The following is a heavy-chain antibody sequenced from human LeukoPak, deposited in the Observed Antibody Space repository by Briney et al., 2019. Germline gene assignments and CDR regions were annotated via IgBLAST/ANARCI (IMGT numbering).Heavy chain of an antibody. CDR1: GGSISNSSYY. D-gene: IGHD2-21*01. CDR3: ARLLGTHINYFDP. Sequence: SETLSLTCTVSGGSISNSSYYWGWIRQPPGKGLEWIGSIYYSGSTYYNPSLKSRVTISVETSKNQFSLKLSSVTAADTAVYYCARLLGTHINYFDPWGQGTLVTVSS. CDR2: IYYSGST. V-gene: IGHV4-39*01. J-gene: IGHJ5*02.